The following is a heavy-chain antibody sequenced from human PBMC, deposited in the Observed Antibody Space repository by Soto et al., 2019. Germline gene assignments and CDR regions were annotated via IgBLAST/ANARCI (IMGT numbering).Heavy chain of an antibody. CDR1: VLTFHSYW. Sequence: EVQLVESGGGLVQPEGSLRLSCEASVLTFHSYWMWWVRQAPGKGLQWLDNINEDGSEKYYLDSVRGRFTISRGNARNSLYLQMNSLRVEDTAVYYCAYTSGLWGQGMLVTVSS. D-gene: IGHD6-19*01. V-gene: IGHV3-7*01. CDR3: AYTSGL. CDR2: INEDGSEK. J-gene: IGHJ4*02.